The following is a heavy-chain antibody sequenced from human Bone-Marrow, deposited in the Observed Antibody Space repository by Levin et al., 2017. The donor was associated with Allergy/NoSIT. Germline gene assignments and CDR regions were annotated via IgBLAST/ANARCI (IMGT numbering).Heavy chain of an antibody. CDR3: ARAEGTATTPFDH. V-gene: IGHV1-69*02. D-gene: IGHD1-26*01. CDR2: IIPVFGIT. CDR1: GGSFSSHT. Sequence: SVKVSCKASGGSFSSHTVSWVRQAPGRGLEWMGRIIPVFGITNYAQKFRGRVTITADKSTSTVYLELSSLRSEDTAVYYCARAEGTATTPFDHWGQGTLVTVSS. J-gene: IGHJ4*02.